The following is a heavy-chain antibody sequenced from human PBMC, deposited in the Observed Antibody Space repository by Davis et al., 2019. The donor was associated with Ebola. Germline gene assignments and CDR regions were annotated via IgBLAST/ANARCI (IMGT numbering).Heavy chain of an antibody. V-gene: IGHV2-70*11. Sequence: SGPTLVHPTQPLTLTCTFPGFSLPTSGMCVSWIRQPPGKALECPARIDWDDDKYYNTSLNTRLTIAKDTSKNQVGLTMTNMDPVDTATYYCTRGRDWVDPWGQGTLVTVSS. CDR3: TRGRDWVDP. J-gene: IGHJ5*02. CDR1: GFSLPTSGMC. CDR2: IDWDDDK.